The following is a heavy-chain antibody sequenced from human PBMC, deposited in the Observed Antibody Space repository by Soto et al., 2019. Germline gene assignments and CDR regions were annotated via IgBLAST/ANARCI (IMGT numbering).Heavy chain of an antibody. V-gene: IGHV2-5*02. CDR1: GFSLTTSAGG. D-gene: IGHD3-3*01. J-gene: IGHJ4*02. Sequence: QITLNESGPTVVRPTETLTLTCIFSGFSLTTSAGGVGWIRQSPGKAPEWLALIYWDDDKRYSASLKSRLTITKDTSKNQVVLTVSDLDPADTATYYCAHRVLRTVFGLVTTTAIYFDFWGQGTPVAVSS. CDR2: IYWDDDK. CDR3: AHRVLRTVFGLVTTTAIYFDF.